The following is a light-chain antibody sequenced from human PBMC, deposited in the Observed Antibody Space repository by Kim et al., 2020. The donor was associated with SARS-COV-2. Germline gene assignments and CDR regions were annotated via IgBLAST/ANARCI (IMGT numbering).Light chain of an antibody. CDR1: QIINTY. J-gene: IGKJ2*01. Sequence: GDRVPITCRASQIINTYLAWYQQKPGKAPNLLIYQASSLHIGVPSRFSGSASGTECTLTISSLQPDDVATYYCQHYIRFPYTFGQGTKVDIK. CDR2: QAS. CDR3: QHYIRFPYT. V-gene: IGKV1-5*01.